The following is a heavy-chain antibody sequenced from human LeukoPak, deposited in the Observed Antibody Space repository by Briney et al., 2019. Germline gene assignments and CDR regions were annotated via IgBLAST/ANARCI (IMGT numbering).Heavy chain of an antibody. D-gene: IGHD3-22*01. V-gene: IGHV4-4*02. J-gene: IGHJ3*02. Sequence: PSGTLSLTCAVSRGSISSNNWWSWVRQPPGKRLEWIAEIYHSGSTNYNPSLKSRVTISVDTSKNQFSLKLSSVTAADTAVYYCARSQYYDSSGYYPDAFDIWGQGTMVTVSS. CDR1: RGSISSNNW. CDR3: ARSQYYDSSGYYPDAFDI. CDR2: IYHSGST.